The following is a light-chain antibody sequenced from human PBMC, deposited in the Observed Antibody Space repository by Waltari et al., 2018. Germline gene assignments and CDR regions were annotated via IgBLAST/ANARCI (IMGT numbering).Light chain of an antibody. Sequence: IQMTQSPSSLSASVGDRVTITCQASKEIRSDLNWLQQKPGKAPKLLSSDASKLETGVPSRFSGSGSGTNFTFTISSLQPEDFATYYCQQYVNLPPRTCGGGTKVDI. CDR3: QQYVNLPPRT. V-gene: IGKV1-33*01. CDR1: KEIRSD. CDR2: DAS. J-gene: IGKJ4*01.